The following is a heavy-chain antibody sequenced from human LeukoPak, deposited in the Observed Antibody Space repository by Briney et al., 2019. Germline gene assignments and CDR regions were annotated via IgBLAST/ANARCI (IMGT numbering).Heavy chain of an antibody. Sequence: ASVKVSCKASGYTFTSYGISWVRQAPGQGLEWMGWISAYNGNTNYAQKLQGRVTMTTDTSTSTAYMELRSLRSDDTAVYYRARDRTPSGIVGALDAFDIWGQGTMVTVSS. CDR2: ISAYNGNT. V-gene: IGHV1-18*01. CDR1: GYTFTSYG. D-gene: IGHD1-26*01. CDR3: ARDRTPSGIVGALDAFDI. J-gene: IGHJ3*02.